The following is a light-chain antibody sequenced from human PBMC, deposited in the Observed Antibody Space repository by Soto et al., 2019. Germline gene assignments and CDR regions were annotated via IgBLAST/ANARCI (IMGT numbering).Light chain of an antibody. CDR1: SSDVGEYNY. CDR2: EVN. Sequence: QSVLTQPPSASGSPGQSVTISCTGTSSDVGEYNYVSWYQQHPGKAPKLMIYEVNKRPSGVPDRFSGSKSGNTASLTVSGLQADDEDDYYCSSYAGSSNVFGTGTKVTVL. J-gene: IGLJ1*01. V-gene: IGLV2-8*01. CDR3: SSYAGSSNV.